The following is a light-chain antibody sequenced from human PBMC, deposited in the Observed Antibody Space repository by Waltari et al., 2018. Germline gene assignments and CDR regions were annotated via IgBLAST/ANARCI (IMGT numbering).Light chain of an antibody. CDR2: DVD. V-gene: IGLV2-14*03. J-gene: IGLJ1*01. CDR1: SRDVGRYQY. Sequence: QSALTQPASVSGSPGQSITISCTGTSRDVGRYQYASWYQHHPGKAPRLLIYDVDVRPSGVSNRFSGSKSGNTATLTISGLQAEDEADYYCNSYTIISPLDVFGTGTKVTVL. CDR3: NSYTIISPLDV.